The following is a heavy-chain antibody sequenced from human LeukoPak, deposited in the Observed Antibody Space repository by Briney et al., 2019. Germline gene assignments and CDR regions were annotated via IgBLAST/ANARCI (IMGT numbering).Heavy chain of an antibody. Sequence: GGCLRLSCAASGITVSSSHMSWGRQAPGKGLEWVSLFYSGGSRGYADSVKGRFTISRDISKNTLFLHRKSLSAEDTAVYCCARLAAAGPFDYWGQGTLVTVSP. CDR3: ARLAAAGPFDY. V-gene: IGHV3-66*04. CDR2: FYSGGSR. J-gene: IGHJ4*02. D-gene: IGHD6-13*01. CDR1: GITVSSSH.